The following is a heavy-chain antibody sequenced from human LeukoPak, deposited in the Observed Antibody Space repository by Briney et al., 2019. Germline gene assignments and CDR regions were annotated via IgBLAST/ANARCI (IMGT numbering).Heavy chain of an antibody. J-gene: IGHJ6*02. Sequence: ASVKVSCKASGYTFTSYDINWVRQATGQGLEWMGWTNPNSGNTGYAQKFQGRVTMTRNTSISTAYMELSSLRSEDTAVYYCASRVVSSSWYLYYYYGMDVWGQGTTVTVSS. V-gene: IGHV1-8*01. CDR1: GYTFTSYD. D-gene: IGHD6-13*01. CDR3: ASRVVSSSWYLYYYYGMDV. CDR2: TNPNSGNT.